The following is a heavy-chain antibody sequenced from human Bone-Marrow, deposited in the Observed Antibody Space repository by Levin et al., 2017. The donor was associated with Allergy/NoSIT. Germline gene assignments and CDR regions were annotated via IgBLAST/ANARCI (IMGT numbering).Heavy chain of an antibody. J-gene: IGHJ4*02. CDR2: ISLDGNSK. V-gene: IGHV3-30*18. Sequence: SLKISCAASGFSFIEYGMHWVRQAPGKGLEWVSVISLDGNSKFYADSVQGRFTISRDNSKNMVYLEMNSLRLEDTAVYYCAKERLWLADFDYWGQGTLVTVSS. CDR3: AKERLWLADFDY. D-gene: IGHD6-19*01. CDR1: GFSFIEYG.